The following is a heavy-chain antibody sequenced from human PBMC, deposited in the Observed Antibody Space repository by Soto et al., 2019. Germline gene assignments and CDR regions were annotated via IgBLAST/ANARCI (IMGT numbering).Heavy chain of an antibody. J-gene: IGHJ4*02. CDR2: IDSSSSNK. Sequence: EVQLVESGGGLVQPGGSLRLSCAASGFTFDSYSMNWVRQAPGKGLEWVSYIDSSSSNKHYADSVKGRFTISRDNAKSSLYVQMRSLRGECTAVYYSACEDESAMALNFDYWRQGTLVTVSS. CDR1: GFTFDSYS. V-gene: IGHV3-48*01. CDR3: ACEDESAMALNFDY.